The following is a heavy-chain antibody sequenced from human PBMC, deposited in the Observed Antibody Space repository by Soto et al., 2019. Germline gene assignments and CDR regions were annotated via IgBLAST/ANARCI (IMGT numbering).Heavy chain of an antibody. CDR2: IYPGDSDT. Sequence: GESLKISCNGSGYSFTSYWIGWVRQMPGKGLEWMGIIYPGDSDTRYSPSFQGQVTISADKSISTAYLQWSSLKASDTVMYYCASPQLWQRSYAFDIWGQGTMVTVSS. D-gene: IGHD5-18*01. CDR3: ASPQLWQRSYAFDI. CDR1: GYSFTSYW. V-gene: IGHV5-51*01. J-gene: IGHJ3*02.